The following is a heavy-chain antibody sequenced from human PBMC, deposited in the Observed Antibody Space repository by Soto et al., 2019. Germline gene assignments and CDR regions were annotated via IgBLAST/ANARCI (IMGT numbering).Heavy chain of an antibody. CDR3: AGSITIFGVAKNPFAGFDP. V-gene: IGHV1-18*01. J-gene: IGHJ5*02. CDR2: ISAYNGNT. D-gene: IGHD3-3*01. Sequence: ASVKVSCKASGYTFTSYGISWVRQAPGQGLEWMGWISAYNGNTNYAQKFQGRVTMTRDTSTSTVYMELSSLRSEDTAVYYCAGSITIFGVAKNPFAGFDPWGQGTLVTVSS. CDR1: GYTFTSYG.